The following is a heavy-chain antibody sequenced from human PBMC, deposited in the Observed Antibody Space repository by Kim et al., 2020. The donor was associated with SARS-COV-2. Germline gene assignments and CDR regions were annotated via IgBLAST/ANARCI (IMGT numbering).Heavy chain of an antibody. CDR2: ISYNGNYQ. V-gene: IGHV3-30*18. Sequence: GGSLRLSCAASGFTFNDYGMHWVRQAPGKGLEWVALISYNGNYQLYADSVKGRFTISRDNSKNTVYLQMNSLRAEDTAVYYCAKDVRIQIWSYYFHYWGQGTLVTVSS. J-gene: IGHJ4*02. CDR3: AKDVRIQIWSYYFHY. CDR1: GFTFNDYG. D-gene: IGHD5-18*01.